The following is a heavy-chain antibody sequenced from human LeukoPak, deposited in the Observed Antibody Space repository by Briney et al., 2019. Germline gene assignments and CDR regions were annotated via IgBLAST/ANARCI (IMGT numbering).Heavy chain of an antibody. Sequence: SVKVSCTASGGTFSSYAISWVRQAPGQGLEWMGGIIPIFGTANYAQKFQGRVTITADESTSTAYMDLSSLRSEDTAVYYCARGRGENNWFDPWGQGTLVTVSS. V-gene: IGHV1-69*01. CDR1: GGTFSSYA. J-gene: IGHJ5*02. CDR2: IIPIFGTA. D-gene: IGHD3-10*01. CDR3: ARGRGENNWFDP.